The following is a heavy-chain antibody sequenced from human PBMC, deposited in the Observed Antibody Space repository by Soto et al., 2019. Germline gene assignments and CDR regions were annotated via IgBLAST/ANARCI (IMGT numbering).Heavy chain of an antibody. J-gene: IGHJ4*02. Sequence: QVQLVQSGAEVKKPGSSVKVSCKASGGTFSSYTISWVRQAPGQGLEWMGRIIPILGIANYAQKFQGRVKITADKSTSTAYMELSSLRSEDTAVYYCARGWELHPLDYWGQGTPVTVSS. V-gene: IGHV1-69*02. CDR1: GGTFSSYT. CDR3: ARGWELHPLDY. CDR2: IIPILGIA. D-gene: IGHD1-26*01.